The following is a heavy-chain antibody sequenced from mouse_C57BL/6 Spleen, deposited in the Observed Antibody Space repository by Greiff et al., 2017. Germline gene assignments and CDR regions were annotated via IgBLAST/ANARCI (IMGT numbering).Heavy chain of an antibody. V-gene: IGHV5-6*01. CDR3: ARSPLGLRQDWYFDV. J-gene: IGHJ1*03. Sequence: EVKLVESGGDLVKPGGSLKLSCAASGFTFSSYGMSWVRQTPDKRLEWVATISSGGSYTYYPDSVKGRFTISRDNAKNTLYLQMSSLKSEDTAMYYCARSPLGLRQDWYFDVWGTGTTVTVSS. CDR1: GFTFSSYG. D-gene: IGHD2-4*01. CDR2: ISSGGSYT.